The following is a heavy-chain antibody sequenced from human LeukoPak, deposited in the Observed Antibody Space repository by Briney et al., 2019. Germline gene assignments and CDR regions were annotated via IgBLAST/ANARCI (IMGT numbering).Heavy chain of an antibody. CDR2: INYSGRT. V-gene: IGHV4-39*01. CDR1: GGSISSSSHY. J-gene: IGHJ4*02. Sequence: SETLSLTCTVSGGSISSSSHYWSWIRQTPGKGLEWIASINYSGRTYYNPSLKSRVTISVDTSKNQFSLKLSSVTAADTAVFYCVRYVVSGSGIYYFDYWGQGTLVTVSS. D-gene: IGHD3-10*01. CDR3: VRYVVSGSGIYYFDY.